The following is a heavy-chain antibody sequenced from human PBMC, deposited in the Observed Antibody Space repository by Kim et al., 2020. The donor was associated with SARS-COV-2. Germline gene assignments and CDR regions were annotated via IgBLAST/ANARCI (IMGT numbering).Heavy chain of an antibody. V-gene: IGHV3-33*01. D-gene: IGHD3-10*01. CDR1: GFSFSSYG. J-gene: IGHJ4*02. CDR3: ARGGVGELLHVCDY. CDR2: LWFGGSNK. Sequence: GGSLRLSCAASGFSFSSYGMHWVRQAPGKGLEWVAALWFGGSNKDYADSVKGRFSISRDNSKNTLYLQMNSLRAEDTAVYYCARGGVGELLHVCDYWGQGTLVTVSS.